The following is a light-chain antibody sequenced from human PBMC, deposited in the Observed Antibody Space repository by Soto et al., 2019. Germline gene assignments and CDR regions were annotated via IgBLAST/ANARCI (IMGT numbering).Light chain of an antibody. J-gene: IGKJ4*01. CDR3: QQYYKTPLT. Sequence: DIVMTQSPDSLAVSLGERATINCKSSQSVFYSSDNKNYLAWYQQKPGQSPKLLLYWASTRESGVPARFSGSGSGTDFSLTISSLQAEDVAVYFCQQYYKTPLTFGGGTKVEIK. CDR1: QSVFYSSDNKNY. CDR2: WAS. V-gene: IGKV4-1*01.